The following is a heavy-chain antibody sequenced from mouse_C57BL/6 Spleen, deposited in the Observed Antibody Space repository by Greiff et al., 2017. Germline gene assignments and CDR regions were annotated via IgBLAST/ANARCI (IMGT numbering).Heavy chain of an antibody. V-gene: IGHV1-85*01. J-gene: IGHJ2*01. CDR3: ARWAYYDSSESYYFDY. D-gene: IGHD1-1*01. CDR2: IYPSGGST. CDR1: GYTFTSYD. Sequence: VQLQQSGPELVKPGASVKLSCKASGYTFTSYDINWVQQRPGQGLEWIGWIYPSGGSTKYNETFKGQATLTVDTSSSTTYMELHSLTSEDSAVYFCARWAYYDSSESYYFDYWGQGTTLTVSS.